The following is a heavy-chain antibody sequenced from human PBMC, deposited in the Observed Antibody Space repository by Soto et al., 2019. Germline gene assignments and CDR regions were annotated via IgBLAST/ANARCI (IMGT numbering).Heavy chain of an antibody. CDR1: GGSFSGYY. CDR3: ARGASSRWFDP. J-gene: IGHJ5*02. Sequence: QVQLQQWGAGLLKPSETLSLTCAVYGGSFSGYYWSWIRQPPGKGLEWIGEINHSGSTNYNPSLKSRVTISVDTSKNQCSLKLSSVTAADTAVYYCARGASSRWFDPWGQGTLVTVSS. V-gene: IGHV4-34*01. D-gene: IGHD6-19*01. CDR2: INHSGST.